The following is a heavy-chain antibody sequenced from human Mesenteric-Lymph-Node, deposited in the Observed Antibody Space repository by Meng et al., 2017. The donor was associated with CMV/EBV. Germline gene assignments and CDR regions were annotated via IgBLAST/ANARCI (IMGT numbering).Heavy chain of an antibody. CDR2: IKEDGSEK. V-gene: IGHV3-7*01. Sequence: GESLKISCAASGFSFSSYWMSWVRQTPGKGLEWVANIKEDGSEKYYVDSMRGRFTVSRDNAKYSLYLQLNSLRADDTAVYYCARNAGWSVDYWGQGTVVTVSS. J-gene: IGHJ4*02. D-gene: IGHD6-19*01. CDR1: GFSFSSYW. CDR3: ARNAGWSVDY.